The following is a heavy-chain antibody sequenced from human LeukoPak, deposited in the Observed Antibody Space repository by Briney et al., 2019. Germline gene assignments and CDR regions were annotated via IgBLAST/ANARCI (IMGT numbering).Heavy chain of an antibody. D-gene: IGHD5-18*01. V-gene: IGHV3-23*01. J-gene: IGHJ4*02. CDR2: ISESGSGT. CDR1: GLTFSRYA. Sequence: GGSLRLSCAVSGLTFSRYAMSWVRQAPGKGLEWVSAISESGSGTYYADSVKGRFTISRDNSKDTLSLQMNSLRAEDAAVYYCAKDIAQGYTFGSIEQDYWGQGTLVTVSS. CDR3: AKDIAQGYTFGSIEQDY.